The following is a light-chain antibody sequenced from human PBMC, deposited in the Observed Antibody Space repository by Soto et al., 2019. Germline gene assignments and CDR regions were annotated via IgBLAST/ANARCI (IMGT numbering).Light chain of an antibody. Sequence: QSVLTQPPSVSGAPGQRVTISCTGSSSNIGAGYDVHWYQQLPGTAPKLLIYGNSNRPSGVPDRFSGSKSGTSASLAITGXQAEDEADYYCQSYDSSLSVDVVFGGGTKVTVL. V-gene: IGLV1-40*01. CDR1: SSNIGAGYD. J-gene: IGLJ2*01. CDR2: GNS. CDR3: QSYDSSLSVDVV.